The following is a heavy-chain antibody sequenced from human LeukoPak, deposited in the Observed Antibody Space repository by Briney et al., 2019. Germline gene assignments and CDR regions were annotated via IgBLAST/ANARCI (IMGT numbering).Heavy chain of an antibody. J-gene: IGHJ3*02. Sequence: PGRSLRLSCAASGFTFDDYAMHWVRQAPGKGLEWVSGISWNSGVIGYADSVKGRFTISRDNAKNSLYLQMNSLRAEDTAVYYCARVFSLDPHYDSSGSHPDAFDIWGQGTMVTVSS. CDR2: ISWNSGVI. D-gene: IGHD3-22*01. CDR1: GFTFDDYA. CDR3: ARVFSLDPHYDSSGSHPDAFDI. V-gene: IGHV3-9*01.